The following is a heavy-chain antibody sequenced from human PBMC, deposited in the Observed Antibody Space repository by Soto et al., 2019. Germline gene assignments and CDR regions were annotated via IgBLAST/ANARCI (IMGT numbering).Heavy chain of an antibody. Sequence: QVQLQESGPGLVKPSQTLSLTCTVSGGSISSGGYYWSWIRQHPGKGLEWIGYIYYSGSTYYNPSLKSRVTISVDTSKNQFSRKLSSVTAADTAVYYRARDPAATADVYYYGMDVWGQGTTVTVSS. CDR2: IYYSGST. V-gene: IGHV4-31*03. CDR1: GGSISSGGYY. CDR3: ARDPAATADVYYYGMDV. J-gene: IGHJ6*02. D-gene: IGHD6-25*01.